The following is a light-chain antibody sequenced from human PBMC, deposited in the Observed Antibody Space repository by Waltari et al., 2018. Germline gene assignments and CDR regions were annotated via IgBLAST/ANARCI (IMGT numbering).Light chain of an antibody. CDR1: QSLLHSYGRAR. V-gene: IGKV2D-29*02. Sequence: EIVMTQAPLSLSVTPGQPASMSCKSSQSLLHSYGRARLYWYLQKPGQSPQRLISEVSNRFSGVTERFSGSGSGKDVTLKISRVEAEDVGVYFCMQNIQLPTFGQGTKVEIE. CDR3: MQNIQLPT. CDR2: EVS. J-gene: IGKJ1*01.